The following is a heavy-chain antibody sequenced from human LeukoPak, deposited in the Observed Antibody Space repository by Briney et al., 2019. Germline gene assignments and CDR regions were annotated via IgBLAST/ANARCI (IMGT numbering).Heavy chain of an antibody. D-gene: IGHD1-14*01. CDR2: ISGSGGTT. J-gene: IGHJ6*02. CDR1: GFTFNNYA. V-gene: IGHV3-23*01. Sequence: GGSLRLSCAASGFTFNNYAMNWVRQAPGRGLEWVSVISGSGGTTYYADSVKGRFTISRDSSKNTLYLQMNSLRAEDTAVYYCAKVSGGGLYYDGMDVWGQGTTVTVSS. CDR3: AKVSGGGLYYDGMDV.